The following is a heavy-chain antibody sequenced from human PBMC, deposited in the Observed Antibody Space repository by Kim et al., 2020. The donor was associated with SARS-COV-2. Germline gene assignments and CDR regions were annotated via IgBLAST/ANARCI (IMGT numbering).Heavy chain of an antibody. Sequence: GGSLRLSCAASGFTFSSYAMSWVRQAPGKGLEWVSAISGSGGSTYYADSVKGRFTISRDNSKNTLYLQMNSLRAEDTAVYYCAKSRGYYDSSPPTWWGQGTLVTVSS. CDR3: AKSRGYYDSSPPTW. CDR1: GFTFSSYA. V-gene: IGHV3-23*01. J-gene: IGHJ4*02. D-gene: IGHD3-22*01. CDR2: ISGSGGST.